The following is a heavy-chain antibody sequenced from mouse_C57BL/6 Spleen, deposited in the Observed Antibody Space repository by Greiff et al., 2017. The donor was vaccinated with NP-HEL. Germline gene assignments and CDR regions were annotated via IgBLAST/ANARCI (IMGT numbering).Heavy chain of an antibody. CDR1: GYTFTDYY. CDR3: ARLNYYRSR. V-gene: IGHV1-26*01. CDR2: INPNNGGT. Sequence: EVQLQQSGPELVKPGASVKISCKASGYTFTDYYMNWVKQSHGKSLEWIGDINPNNGGTSYNQKFKGKATLTVDKSSSTAYMELRGLTSVGSVVYYCARLNYYRSRWGQGTLVTVSA. J-gene: IGHJ3*02. D-gene: IGHD1-1*01.